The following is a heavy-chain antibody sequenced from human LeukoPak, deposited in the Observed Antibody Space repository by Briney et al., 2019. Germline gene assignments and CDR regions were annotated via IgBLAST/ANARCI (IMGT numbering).Heavy chain of an antibody. CDR2: ISGSGGST. CDR1: GFTFSSYA. D-gene: IGHD3-9*01. Sequence: GGSLRLSCAASGFTFSSYAMSWVRQAPGKGLEWVSAISGSGGSTYYADSVKGRFTISRDNSKNTLYLQMNSLRAEDTAVYYCAKGPLFYDILTGYYPSYFDYWGQGTLVTASS. CDR3: AKGPLFYDILTGYYPSYFDY. V-gene: IGHV3-23*01. J-gene: IGHJ4*02.